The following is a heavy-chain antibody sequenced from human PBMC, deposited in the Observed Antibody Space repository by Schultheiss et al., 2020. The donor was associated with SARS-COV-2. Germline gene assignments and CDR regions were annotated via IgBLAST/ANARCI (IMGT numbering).Heavy chain of an antibody. CDR1: GYTFTSYG. J-gene: IGHJ2*01. Sequence: KISCKASGYTFTSYGISWVRQAPGQGLEWMGGIIPIFGTANYAQKFQGRVTITADESTSTAYMELSSLRSEDTAVYYCARDRYDFWSGYVSYWYFDLWGRGTLVTVSS. CDR2: IIPIFGTA. D-gene: IGHD3-3*01. V-gene: IGHV1-69*01. CDR3: ARDRYDFWSGYVSYWYFDL.